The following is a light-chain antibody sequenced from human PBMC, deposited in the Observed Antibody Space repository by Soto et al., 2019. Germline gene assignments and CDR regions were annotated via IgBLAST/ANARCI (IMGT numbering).Light chain of an antibody. CDR3: CSYVGSSILM. Sequence: QSALTQPASVSRSPGQSITISCTGTSSDVGLYNFVSWYQQLPGKAPKLIIYEVNERPSGISDRFSGSKSGNTASLTISGLQDEDEADYYCCSYVGSSILMFGGGTKLTVL. J-gene: IGLJ3*02. CDR2: EVN. V-gene: IGLV2-23*02. CDR1: SSDVGLYNF.